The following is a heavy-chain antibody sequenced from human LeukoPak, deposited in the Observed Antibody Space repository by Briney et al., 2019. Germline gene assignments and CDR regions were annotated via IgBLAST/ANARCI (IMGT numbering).Heavy chain of an antibody. J-gene: IGHJ5*02. V-gene: IGHV4-31*03. Sequence: SETLSLTCTVSGGSISSGGCYWSWIRQHPGKGLEWIGYIYYSGSTYYNPSLKSRVTISVDTSKNQFSLKLSSVTAADTAVYYCARALLQGYYDFWSGYVPNWFDPWGQGTLVTVSS. CDR2: IYYSGST. D-gene: IGHD3-3*01. CDR3: ARALLQGYYDFWSGYVPNWFDP. CDR1: GGSISSGGCY.